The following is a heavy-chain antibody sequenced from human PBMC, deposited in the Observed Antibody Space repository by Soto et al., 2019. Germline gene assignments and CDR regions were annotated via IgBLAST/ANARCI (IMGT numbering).Heavy chain of an antibody. CDR1: GGSIRSYY. CDR2: IYYSGST. CDR3: ARFSGSYNDRYFDY. J-gene: IGHJ4*02. D-gene: IGHD1-26*01. V-gene: IGHV4-59*08. Sequence: PSETLSLTCTVSGGSIRSYYGGWFRQPPGKGLEWIGYIYYSGSTTYHPPLKSRVTISVDTSNNQFSLKVQSVTAADTAVYYCARFSGSYNDRYFDYWGQGALVTVSS.